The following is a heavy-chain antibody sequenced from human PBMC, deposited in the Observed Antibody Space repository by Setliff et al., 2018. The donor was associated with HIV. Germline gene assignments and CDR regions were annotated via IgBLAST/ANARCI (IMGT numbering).Heavy chain of an antibody. J-gene: IGHJ4*02. CDR3: ARVIVVTGTDYFDY. Sequence: PGGSLRLSCAASGFDFRYNAMSWVRQAPGKGLEWVSGITGSGTTNYADSVKGRFTVSRDNSKNTLYLQMNSLRAEDTAVYYCARVIVVTGTDYFDYWGQGTLVTVSS. CDR1: GFDFRYNA. CDR2: ITGSGTT. V-gene: IGHV3-23*01. D-gene: IGHD2-2*01.